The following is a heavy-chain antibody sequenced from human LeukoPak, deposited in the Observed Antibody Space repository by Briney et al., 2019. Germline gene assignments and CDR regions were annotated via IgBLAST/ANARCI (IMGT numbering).Heavy chain of an antibody. CDR3: AKDKGSSSWYNNWFDP. CDR2: ISWNSGSI. CDR1: GFTFDDYA. D-gene: IGHD6-13*01. V-gene: IGHV3-9*01. Sequence: GGSLRLSCAASGFTFDDYAMHWVWQAPGKGLEWVSGISWNSGSIGYADSVKGRFTISRDNAKNSLYLQMNSLRAEDTALYYCAKDKGSSSWYNNWFDPWGQGTLVTVSS. J-gene: IGHJ5*02.